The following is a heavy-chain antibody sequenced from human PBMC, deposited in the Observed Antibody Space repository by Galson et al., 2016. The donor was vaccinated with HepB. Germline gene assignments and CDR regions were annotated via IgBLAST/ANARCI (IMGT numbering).Heavy chain of an antibody. CDR3: ARTSRFRADFLTGDY. J-gene: IGHJ4*02. Sequence: SVKVSCKASGYTFTSYSIIWVRQAPGQGLEWMGWIGIYNGDRNYAQKFQGRVIMTTDTSTTTASLELRSLRSDDTAVYFCARTSRFRADFLTGDYWGQGTLVTASS. CDR2: IGIYNGDR. V-gene: IGHV1-18*01. CDR1: GYTFTSYS. D-gene: IGHD2/OR15-2a*01.